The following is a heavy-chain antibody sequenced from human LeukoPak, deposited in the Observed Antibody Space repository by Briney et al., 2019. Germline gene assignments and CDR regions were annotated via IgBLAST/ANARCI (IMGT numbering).Heavy chain of an antibody. Sequence: PGGSLRLSCTASEFTFSSYWMSWVRQAPGKGLEWVANIKRDGSEKDYVDSVKGRFTISRDNAKNSLYLQMNNLRAEDTAVYYCARYCGGDCYGMDVWGQGTTVTVSS. CDR1: EFTFSSYW. CDR3: ARYCGGDCYGMDV. CDR2: IKRDGSEK. J-gene: IGHJ6*02. V-gene: IGHV3-7*01. D-gene: IGHD2-21*01.